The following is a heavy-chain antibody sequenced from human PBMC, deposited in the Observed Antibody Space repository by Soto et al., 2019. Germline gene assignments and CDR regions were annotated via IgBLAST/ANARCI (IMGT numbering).Heavy chain of an antibody. J-gene: IGHJ3*02. CDR3: ARDAAYYDSSCYSDAFDI. CDR1: GFTFSSYW. D-gene: IGHD3-22*01. V-gene: IGHV3-7*05. Sequence: EVQLVESGGGLVQPGGSLRLSCAASGFTFSSYWMSWVRQAPGKGLEWVANIKQDGSEKYYVDSVKGRFTISRDNAKTSLYLQMNSLRAEDTAVYYCARDAAYYDSSCYSDAFDIWGQGTMVTVSS. CDR2: IKQDGSEK.